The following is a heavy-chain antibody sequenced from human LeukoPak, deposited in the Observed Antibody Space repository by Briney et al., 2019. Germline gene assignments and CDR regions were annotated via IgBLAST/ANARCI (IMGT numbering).Heavy chain of an antibody. V-gene: IGHV3-23*01. CDR1: GFTFSNNA. CDR3: ARSGGYASPFDY. D-gene: IGHD3-22*01. Sequence: GGSLRLSCAASGFTFSNNALSWVRQAPGKGLEWVSVISGSGGSTYYADSVKGRFTISRDNSKNTLYLQMDSLRAGDTAVYYCARSGGYASPFDYWGQGTLVTVSS. J-gene: IGHJ4*02. CDR2: ISGSGGST.